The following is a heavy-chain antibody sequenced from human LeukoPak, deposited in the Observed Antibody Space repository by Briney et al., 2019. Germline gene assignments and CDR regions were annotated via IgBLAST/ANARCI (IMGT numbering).Heavy chain of an antibody. CDR2: FSHSGIT. V-gene: IGHV4-4*02. CDR3: ARNGGHNQEH. CDR1: GASISRGSW. J-gene: IGHJ4*02. D-gene: IGHD1-1*01. Sequence: SETLSLTCDVSGASISRGSWWSWVRQPPGKGLEWIGEFSHSGITNFNPSLKSRVTISVDKSRNQFSLNLISVTAADTAVYFCARNGGHNQEHWGQGTLVTVSS.